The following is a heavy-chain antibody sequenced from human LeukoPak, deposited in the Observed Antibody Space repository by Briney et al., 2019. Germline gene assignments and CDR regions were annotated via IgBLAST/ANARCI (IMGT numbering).Heavy chain of an antibody. CDR3: TRVQAGRSGLMDV. CDR1: GFTFSSYG. CDR2: IDPDGITT. V-gene: IGHV3-74*01. D-gene: IGHD2-8*02. J-gene: IGHJ6*02. Sequence: GGSLRLSCAASGFTFSSYGMHWVRQAPGKGLVWVSRIDPDGITTNYADSVKGRFTTSRDNARNTLYLQMNSLTAEDTALYYCTRVQAGRSGLMDVWGRGTTVTVSS.